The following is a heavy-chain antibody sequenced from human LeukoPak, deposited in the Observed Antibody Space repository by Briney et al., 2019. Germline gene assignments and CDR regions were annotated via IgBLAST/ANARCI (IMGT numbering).Heavy chain of an antibody. V-gene: IGHV4-34*01. Sequence: SETLSLTCAVYGGSFSGYYWSWIRHPPGKGLEWIGEINHSGSTNYNPSLKSRVTISVDTSKNQFSLKLSSVTAADTAVYYCAKIMTTYYWFDYWGQGTLVTVSS. D-gene: IGHD4-11*01. CDR1: GGSFSGYY. CDR3: AKIMTTYYWFDY. J-gene: IGHJ4*02. CDR2: INHSGST.